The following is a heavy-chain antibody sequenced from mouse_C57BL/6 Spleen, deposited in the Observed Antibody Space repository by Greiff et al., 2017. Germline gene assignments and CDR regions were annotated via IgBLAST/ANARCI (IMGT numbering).Heavy chain of an antibody. CDR1: GFTFSSYA. D-gene: IGHD2-3*01. J-gene: IGHJ4*01. CDR3: TIYDGYYGYAMDY. V-gene: IGHV5-9-1*02. CDR2: ISSGGDYI. Sequence: DVMLVESGEGLVKPGGSLKLSCAASGFTFSSYAMSWVRQTPEKRLEWVAYISSGGDYIYYADTVKGRFTISRDNARNTLYLQMSSLKSEDTAMYYCTIYDGYYGYAMDYWGQGTSVTVSS.